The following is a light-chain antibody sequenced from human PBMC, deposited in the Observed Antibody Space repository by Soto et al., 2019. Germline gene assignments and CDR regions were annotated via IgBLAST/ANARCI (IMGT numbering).Light chain of an antibody. Sequence: QSALTQPPSASGSPGQSVTISCTGTSSDVGGYNYVSWYQQHPGKAPKVMIYDVNKRPSGVPDRVSGSTSGNTASLTVSGLQAEDEPDYCCSSHAGRDNPFVLGTGTKLAVL. CDR1: SSDVGGYNY. CDR3: SSHAGRDNPFV. CDR2: DVN. V-gene: IGLV2-8*01. J-gene: IGLJ1*01.